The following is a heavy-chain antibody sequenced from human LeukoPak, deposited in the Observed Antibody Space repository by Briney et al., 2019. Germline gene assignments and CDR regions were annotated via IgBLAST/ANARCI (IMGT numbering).Heavy chain of an antibody. CDR3: ARGYSGTYPNV. V-gene: IGHV3-48*04. CDR2: ISDSSDII. Sequence: GGSLRLSCAASGFIFSAYSMNWVRQAPGKGLEWVSYISDSSDIIYYADSVKGRFTISRDNAKDSLYLQMNSLRAEDTAIYYCARGYSGTYPNVWGQGTMVTVSS. J-gene: IGHJ3*01. D-gene: IGHD1-26*01. CDR1: GFIFSAYS.